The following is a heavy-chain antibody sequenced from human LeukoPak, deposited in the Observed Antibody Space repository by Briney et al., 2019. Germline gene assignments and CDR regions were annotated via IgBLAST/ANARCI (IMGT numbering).Heavy chain of an antibody. V-gene: IGHV6-1*01. CDR2: TYHWSKWFN. CDR1: GDSVTSGI. D-gene: IGHD6-13*01. J-gene: IGHJ5*02. Sequence: SQTLSLTCAISGDSVTSGIWNWIRQSPSRGLEWLGRTYHWSKWFNDYAVSVESRMTINADTSRNQFSLQLSSVTAADTAVYYCARGPKGFRIAAAGTRRRWFDPWGQGTLVTVSS. CDR3: ARGPKGFRIAAAGTRRRWFDP.